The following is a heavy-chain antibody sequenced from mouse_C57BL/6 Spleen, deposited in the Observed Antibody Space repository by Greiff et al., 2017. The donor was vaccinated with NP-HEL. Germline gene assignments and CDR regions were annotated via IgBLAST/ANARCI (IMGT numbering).Heavy chain of an antibody. Sequence: VQLQQSGPELVKPGASVKISCKASGYAFSSSWMNWVKQRPGKGLEWIGRIYPGDGDTNYNGKFKGKATLTADKSSSTAYMQLSSLTSEDSAVYFCARGDYYGSGLDYWGQGTTLTVSS. CDR2: IYPGDGDT. CDR1: GYAFSSSW. CDR3: ARGDYYGSGLDY. J-gene: IGHJ2*01. V-gene: IGHV1-82*01. D-gene: IGHD1-1*01.